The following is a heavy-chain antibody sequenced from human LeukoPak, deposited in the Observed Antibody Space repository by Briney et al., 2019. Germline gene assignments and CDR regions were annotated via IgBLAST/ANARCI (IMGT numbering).Heavy chain of an antibody. V-gene: IGHV1-46*01. J-gene: IGHJ4*02. CDR3: ARVSGYSYGRFFDY. CDR1: GYTFTSYY. D-gene: IGHD5-18*01. CDR2: INPSGGST. Sequence: ASVKVSFKASGYTFTSYYIHWVRQAPGQGLEWMGLINPSGGSTRYAQKFQERVTMTRDTSTSTVYMELSSLRSEDTAVYYCARVSGYSYGRFFDYWGQGTLVTVSS.